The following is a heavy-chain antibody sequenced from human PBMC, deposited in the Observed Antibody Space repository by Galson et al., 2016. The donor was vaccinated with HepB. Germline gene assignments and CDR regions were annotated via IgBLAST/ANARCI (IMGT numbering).Heavy chain of an antibody. CDR1: GYTFTTYG. V-gene: IGHV1-18*04. CDR3: ARLWFGDLLAKAD. CDR2: ISPYNGNT. J-gene: IGHJ4*02. D-gene: IGHD3-10*01. Sequence: SVKVSCKASGYTFTTYGITWVRQAPGQGLEWMGWISPYNGNTNYAQKLQGRVTMTTDTSTSTAYMELRSLRSDDTAVYYCARLWFGDLLAKADWGQGTLVTVSS.